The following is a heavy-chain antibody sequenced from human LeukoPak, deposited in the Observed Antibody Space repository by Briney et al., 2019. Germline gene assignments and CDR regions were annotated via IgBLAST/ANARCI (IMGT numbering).Heavy chain of an antibody. CDR1: GFTFSTYA. CDR3: ATEGGTPGQEVTDFDS. J-gene: IGHJ4*02. D-gene: IGHD3-16*01. V-gene: IGHV3-30*04. CDR2: ISDDGGNK. Sequence: GGSLRLSCAASGFTFSTYAMHWVRQAPGKGLEWVAFISDDGGNKYHADSVKGRFTISRDNSNNTLYLQMNSLTAEDTAVYYCATEGGTPGQEVTDFDSWGQGTLVTVSS.